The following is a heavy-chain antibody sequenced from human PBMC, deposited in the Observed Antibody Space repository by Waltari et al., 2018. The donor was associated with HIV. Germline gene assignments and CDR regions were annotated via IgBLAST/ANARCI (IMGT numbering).Heavy chain of an antibody. J-gene: IGHJ4*02. CDR3: ARLSEIESSSSGAFDY. V-gene: IGHV1-69*01. D-gene: IGHD6-6*01. Sequence: QVQLVQSGAEVKKPGSSVKVSCKASGGTFSSYAITWVRQAPGQGLEWMGGIIPIFGTANYAQNFQGRVTITADESTSTAYMELSSLRSEDTAVYYCARLSEIESSSSGAFDYWGQGTLVTVSS. CDR1: GGTFSSYA. CDR2: IIPIFGTA.